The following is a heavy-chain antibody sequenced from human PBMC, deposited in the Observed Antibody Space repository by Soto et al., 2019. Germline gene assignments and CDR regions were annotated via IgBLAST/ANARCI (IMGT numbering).Heavy chain of an antibody. Sequence: QVQLVESGGGVVQPGRSLRLSCAASGFTFSSYGMHWFRQAPGKGLEWVAVIWYDGSNKYYADSVKGRFTISRDNSKHALYLQMNSLRAEDTAVYYCARSLNVDTAMVDPFYYYYYGMDVWGQGTTVTVSS. V-gene: IGHV3-33*01. J-gene: IGHJ6*02. CDR3: ARSLNVDTAMVDPFYYYYYGMDV. CDR1: GFTFSSYG. D-gene: IGHD5-18*01. CDR2: IWYDGSNK.